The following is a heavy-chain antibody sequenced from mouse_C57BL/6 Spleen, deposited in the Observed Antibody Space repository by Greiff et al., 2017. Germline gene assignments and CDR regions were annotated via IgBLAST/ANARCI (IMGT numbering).Heavy chain of an antibody. D-gene: IGHD1-1*01. V-gene: IGHV5-4*01. CDR1: GFTFSSYA. Sequence: EVQLVESGGGLVKPGGSLKLSCAASGFTFSSYAMSWVRQTPEKRLEWVATISAGGSYTYYPDNVKGRFTISRDNAKNNLYLQMRHLKSEDTAMYYCARDGNYYGSSYRYDFDYWGQGTTLTVSS. CDR3: ARDGNYYGSSYRYDFDY. J-gene: IGHJ2*01. CDR2: ISAGGSYT.